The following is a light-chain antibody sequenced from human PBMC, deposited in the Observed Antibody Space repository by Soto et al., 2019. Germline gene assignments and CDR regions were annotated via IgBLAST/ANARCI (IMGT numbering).Light chain of an antibody. V-gene: IGKV1-33*01. Sequence: DIQLTQSPSSLSASVGDRVTITCQASQDISNHLNWYQQKPGKAPNLLIYGASDLETGVPSRFSGGGSGTFFSFTINSLQPEDIATYYCQKHDGVPLFGPGTKVEIK. CDR2: GAS. J-gene: IGKJ3*01. CDR3: QKHDGVPL. CDR1: QDISNH.